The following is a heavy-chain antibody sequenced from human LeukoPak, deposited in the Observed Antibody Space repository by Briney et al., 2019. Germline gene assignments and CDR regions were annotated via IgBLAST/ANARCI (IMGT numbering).Heavy chain of an antibody. D-gene: IGHD3-22*01. J-gene: IGHJ4*02. Sequence: GGSLRLSCATSGFTFSSYAMSWVRQSTGKGLEWVSSTSGDGGATYYSNSVKGRFTISRDNSRNTLYLQMNSRRAEDTAVYYCAKDRPNYYGSNGHYYRRDGDYWGQGTLVTVSS. CDR1: GFTFSSYA. CDR3: AKDRPNYYGSNGHYYRRDGDY. CDR2: TSGDGGAT. V-gene: IGHV3-23*01.